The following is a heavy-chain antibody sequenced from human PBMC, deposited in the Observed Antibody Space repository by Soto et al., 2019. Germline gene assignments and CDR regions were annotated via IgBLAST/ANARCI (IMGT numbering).Heavy chain of an antibody. Sequence: QVQLVQSGAEVKKPGSSVKVSCKASGGTFSSYAISWVRQAPGQGLEWLGGIIPIFGTANYAQKFQGRVTITADESTSTAYMELSSLRSEDTAVYYCARAPGRGYSYAYWYFDLWGRGTLVTVSS. V-gene: IGHV1-69*12. CDR1: GGTFSSYA. CDR2: IIPIFGTA. J-gene: IGHJ2*01. CDR3: ARAPGRGYSYAYWYFDL. D-gene: IGHD5-18*01.